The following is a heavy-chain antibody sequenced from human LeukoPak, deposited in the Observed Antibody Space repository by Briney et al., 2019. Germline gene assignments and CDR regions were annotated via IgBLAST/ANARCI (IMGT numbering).Heavy chain of an antibody. D-gene: IGHD2-2*02. Sequence: QPGGSLRLSCATSGFTFSSYAFHWVRQAPGKGLEWVATMSFDVNNKYYADSVRGLFTISRDNSKNTLYLQMNSLRAEDTAVYSCARGYCTSSSCYNDYWGQGTLVTVSS. CDR2: MSFDVNNK. V-gene: IGHV3-30*04. CDR1: GFTFSSYA. J-gene: IGHJ4*02. CDR3: ARGYCTSSSCYNDY.